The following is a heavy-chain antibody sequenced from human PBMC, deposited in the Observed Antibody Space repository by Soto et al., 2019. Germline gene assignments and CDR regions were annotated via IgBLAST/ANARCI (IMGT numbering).Heavy chain of an antibody. Sequence: QLQLQESGPGQVKPSETLSLTCTLSGGSVSNGLYYWAWIRQPPGKGLEWIASMHYSGDTHYSPSLKSRLTISVDTSKNQFSLRLSSVTAADTAVYYCARIRGMTTATTDRGVDSWGQGILVPVSS. CDR1: GGSVSNGLYY. J-gene: IGHJ4*02. D-gene: IGHD4-17*01. V-gene: IGHV4-39*01. CDR3: ARIRGMTTATTDRGVDS. CDR2: MHYSGDT.